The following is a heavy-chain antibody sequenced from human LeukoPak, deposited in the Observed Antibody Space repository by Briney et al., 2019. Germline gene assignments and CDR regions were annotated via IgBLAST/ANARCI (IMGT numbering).Heavy chain of an antibody. J-gene: IGHJ4*02. D-gene: IGHD1-7*01. Sequence: GASVKVSCKASDDTFTNYGISWVRQAPGQGLEWMGWISTSNGDTLYAQKFQGRATMTTDTSTNTVYMELRSLRSDDTAVYYCARPHNWNYATDHWGQGTLVTVSS. CDR2: ISTSNGDT. CDR1: DDTFTNYG. CDR3: ARPHNWNYATDH. V-gene: IGHV1-18*01.